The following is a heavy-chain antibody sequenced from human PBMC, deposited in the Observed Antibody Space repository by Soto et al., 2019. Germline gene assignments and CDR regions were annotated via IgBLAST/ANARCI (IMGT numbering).Heavy chain of an antibody. V-gene: IGHV3-23*01. CDR1: VFTFSSYA. CDR3: ARGFTGSAGRLDP. J-gene: IGHJ5*02. D-gene: IGHD6-25*01. Sequence: WWSLRLSCSASVFTFSSYAMSWFRQAPGKGLEWVSAISGSGGSTYYADSVKGRFTISRDNSKNTLYLQMNSLRAEDTAVYYCARGFTGSAGRLDPWGQGTLVTVSS. CDR2: ISGSGGST.